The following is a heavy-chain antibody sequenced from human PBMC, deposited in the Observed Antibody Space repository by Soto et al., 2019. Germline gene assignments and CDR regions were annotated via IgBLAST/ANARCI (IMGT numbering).Heavy chain of an antibody. Sequence: EVLLVESGGGLVKPGESLRLSCAASGFTFTTYTMTWVRQAPGKGLEWVSVISSRSGSSKYYADSVKGRFTISRDNAKNSLYLQMNRLSADDTAMYYCARKGVRNLDYWGQGTLVTVSS. CDR2: ISSRSGSSK. J-gene: IGHJ4*02. D-gene: IGHD2-8*01. CDR1: GFTFTTYT. V-gene: IGHV3-21*01. CDR3: ARKGVRNLDY.